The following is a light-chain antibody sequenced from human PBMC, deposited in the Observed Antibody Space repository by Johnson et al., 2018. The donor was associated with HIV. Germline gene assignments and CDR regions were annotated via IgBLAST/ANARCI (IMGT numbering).Light chain of an antibody. CDR1: SSNIGTNF. CDR3: ASWDRSLTVGTV. V-gene: IGLV1-51*02. J-gene: IGLJ1*01. Sequence: QSVLTQPPSVSAAPGQKVTISCSGSSSNIGTNFVSWYQQFPGAAPKLLIYENNKRPSGIPDRFSGSKSGTSATLDITGLQTGDEADYYCASWDRSLTVGTVFGHGTRVTVL. CDR2: ENN.